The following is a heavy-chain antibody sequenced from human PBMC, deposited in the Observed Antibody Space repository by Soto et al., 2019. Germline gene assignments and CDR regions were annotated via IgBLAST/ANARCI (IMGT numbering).Heavy chain of an antibody. CDR1: GFTFSGSA. V-gene: IGHV3-73*02. CDR3: TNPQLYYGMDV. Sequence: EVQLVESGGGLVQPGGSLKLSCAASGFTFSGSAMHWVRQASGKGLEWVGRIRSKANSYATAYAASVKGRFTISRDDSKNTAYLQMNSLKTKDTAVYYCTNPQLYYGMDVWGQGTTVTVSS. CDR2: IRSKANSYAT. D-gene: IGHD5-18*01. J-gene: IGHJ6*02.